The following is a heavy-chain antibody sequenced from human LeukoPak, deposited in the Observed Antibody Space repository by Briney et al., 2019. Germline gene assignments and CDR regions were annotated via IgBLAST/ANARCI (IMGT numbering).Heavy chain of an antibody. D-gene: IGHD3-22*01. J-gene: IGHJ6*02. Sequence: SETLSLTCTVSGGSISSSSYYWGWIRQPPGKGLEWIGSIYYSGSTYYNPSLKSRVTISVDTSKNQFSLKPSSVTAADTAVYYCARHGYSYGMDVWGQGTTVTVSS. V-gene: IGHV4-39*01. CDR2: IYYSGST. CDR1: GGSISSSSYY. CDR3: ARHGYSYGMDV.